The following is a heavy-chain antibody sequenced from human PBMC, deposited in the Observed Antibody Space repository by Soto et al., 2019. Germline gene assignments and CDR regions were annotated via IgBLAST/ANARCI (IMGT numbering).Heavy chain of an antibody. CDR3: ARDVHGSTNTV. CDR2: IYHSGST. D-gene: IGHD2-8*01. Sequence: SETLSLTCAVSGGSISSSNWWSWVRQPSGKGLEWIGEIYHSGSTNYNPSLKSRVTMSLDTSKNQFSLKLSSVTAADTAVYYCARDVHGSTNTVWGQGTTVTVSS. J-gene: IGHJ6*02. CDR1: GGSISSSNW. V-gene: IGHV4-4*02.